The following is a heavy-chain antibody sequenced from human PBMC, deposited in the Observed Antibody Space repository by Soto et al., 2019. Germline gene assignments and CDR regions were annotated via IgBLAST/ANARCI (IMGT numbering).Heavy chain of an antibody. D-gene: IGHD3-22*01. V-gene: IGHV3-30*18. J-gene: IGHJ6*02. CDR3: AKDLYYSDSSAYPWWGEYYFYYGMDV. CDR1: GFWISASG. CDR2: MTNEGSDK. Sequence: PGGSLTLSCAASGFWISASGMHWVRQAPGKGQERVAVMTNEGSDKYYGVAVKGRFIISRNNSKNTLYLQMNSLRAEDTAVYYCAKDLYYSDSSAYPWWGEYYFYYGMDVWGRGTTVTVSS.